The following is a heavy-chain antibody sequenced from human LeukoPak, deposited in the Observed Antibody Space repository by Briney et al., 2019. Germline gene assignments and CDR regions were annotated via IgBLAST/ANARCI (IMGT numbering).Heavy chain of an antibody. CDR2: IRYDGSNK. D-gene: IGHD4-17*01. J-gene: IGHJ6*03. V-gene: IGHV3-30*02. Sequence: PGGSLRLSCAASGFTFSSYGMHWVGQAPGKGLVWVACIRYDGSNKYYADTVKGRFTISRDNSTNTLYLQMNTLRAEDTAVYYCAKDAHFRLRPTAYYYYVDVWGKGTTVTVSS. CDR1: GFTFSSYG. CDR3: AKDAHFRLRPTAYYYYVDV.